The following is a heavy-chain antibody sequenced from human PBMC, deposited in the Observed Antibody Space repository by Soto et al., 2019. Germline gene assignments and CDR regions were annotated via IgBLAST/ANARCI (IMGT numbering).Heavy chain of an antibody. CDR1: GGTFSSYP. Sequence: QVQLVQSGAEVKKPGSSVKVSCKASGGTFSSYPISWVRQAPGQGLEWMGGIIPIAGTANYAKKFQGGVTTTEDESTSTGYMELSSLKSEDTAVYYCASSQGSSTSLEIYSYCWYGMDVWGQGTTVTVSS. CDR2: IIPIAGTA. CDR3: ASSQGSSTSLEIYSYCWYGMDV. V-gene: IGHV1-69*01. D-gene: IGHD2-2*01. J-gene: IGHJ6*02.